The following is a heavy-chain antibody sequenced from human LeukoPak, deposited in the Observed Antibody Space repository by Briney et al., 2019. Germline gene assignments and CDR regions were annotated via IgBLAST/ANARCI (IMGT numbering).Heavy chain of an antibody. CDR1: GFTFSSYA. Sequence: PGRSLRLSCAASGFTFSSYAMSSVRQAPGQGLEWVSAISGSGVSTYYADSVKCRFTISRDNSKNTLYLQMNSLRAEATAVYYFAKDIPTLTVLPCFVESDYCGQGTL. J-gene: IGHJ4*02. D-gene: IGHD3-10*01. CDR2: ISGSGVST. CDR3: AKDIPTLTVLPCFVESDY. V-gene: IGHV3-23*01.